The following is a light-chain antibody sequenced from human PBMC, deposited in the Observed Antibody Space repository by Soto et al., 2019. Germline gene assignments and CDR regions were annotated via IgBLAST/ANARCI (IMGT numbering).Light chain of an antibody. CDR3: CSYAGSFIFV. Sequence: ALTQPRSVSGSPGQSVTISCTGTSSDIGNYNYVSWYQQYPGKAPRLIIYDVSKRPSGIPDRFFGSKFGNTASLTISGLQAEDEADYYCCSYAGSFIFVFGTGTKVTV. CDR2: DVS. CDR1: SSDIGNYNY. J-gene: IGLJ1*01. V-gene: IGLV2-11*01.